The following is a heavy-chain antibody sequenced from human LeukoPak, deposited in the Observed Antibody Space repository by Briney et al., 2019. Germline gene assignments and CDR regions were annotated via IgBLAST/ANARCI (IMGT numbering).Heavy chain of an antibody. CDR3: ARFELNHADRSTFYSFDY. V-gene: IGHV5-51*01. CDR1: GYTFSSYW. CDR2: IYPDDSDT. J-gene: IGHJ4*02. D-gene: IGHD2/OR15-2a*01. Sequence: GESLKISCRGSGYTFSSYWIGWARQMPGKGLEWMGIIYPDDSDTRYSPSFQGQVTFSADKSISTAYLQWSSPKASDTAMYYCARFELNHADRSTFYSFDYWGQGTLVTVSS.